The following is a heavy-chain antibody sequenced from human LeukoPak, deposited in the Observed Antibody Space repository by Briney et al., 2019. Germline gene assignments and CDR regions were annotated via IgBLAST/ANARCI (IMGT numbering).Heavy chain of an antibody. CDR1: GGSFSGYY. CDR3: ARDFSSEFDY. J-gene: IGHJ4*02. CDR2: INHSGCT. D-gene: IGHD3-10*01. V-gene: IGHV4-34*01. Sequence: SETLSLTCAVYGGSFSGYYWSWIRQPPGKGLEWIGEINHSGCTNYNPSLKSRVTISVDTSKNQFSLKLSSVTAADTAVYYCARDFSSEFDYWGQGTLVTVSS.